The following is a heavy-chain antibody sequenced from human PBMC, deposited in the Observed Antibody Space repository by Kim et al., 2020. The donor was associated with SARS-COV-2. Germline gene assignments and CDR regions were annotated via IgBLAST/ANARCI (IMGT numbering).Heavy chain of an antibody. D-gene: IGHD6-13*01. Sequence: LKSRVTISVDTSKNQFSLKRGSVTAADTAVYYCARGRYSSSWYGPHWYFDLWGRGTLVTVSS. V-gene: IGHV4-34*01. CDR3: ARGRYSSSWYGPHWYFDL. J-gene: IGHJ2*01.